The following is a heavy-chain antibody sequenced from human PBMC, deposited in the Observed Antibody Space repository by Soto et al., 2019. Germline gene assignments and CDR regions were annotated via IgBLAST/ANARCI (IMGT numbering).Heavy chain of an antibody. CDR2: INHSGST. CDR3: ARGEEKLRYFDWLPLSKLLDY. CDR1: GGSFSGYY. D-gene: IGHD3-9*01. Sequence: SETLSLTCAVYGGSFSGYYWSWIRQPPGKGLEWIGEINHSGSTNYNPSLKSRVTISVDTSKNQFSLKLSSVTAADTAVYYCARGEEKLRYFDWLPLSKLLDYWGQGTLVTVSS. V-gene: IGHV4-34*01. J-gene: IGHJ4*02.